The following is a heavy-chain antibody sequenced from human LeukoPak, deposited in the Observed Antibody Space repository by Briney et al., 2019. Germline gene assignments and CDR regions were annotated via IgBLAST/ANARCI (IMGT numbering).Heavy chain of an antibody. V-gene: IGHV3-7*03. CDR1: GFTFSSYW. CDR3: AKDLPTLGP. Sequence: GGSLRLSCTVSGFTFSSYWMSWVRQAPGKGLERVANIEHDGSTKFYLDSVKGRFTISRDNARSSLYLQMNSLRAEDTAVYYCAKDLPTLGPWGQGTLVTVSS. J-gene: IGHJ5*02. CDR2: IEHDGSTK. D-gene: IGHD1-1*01.